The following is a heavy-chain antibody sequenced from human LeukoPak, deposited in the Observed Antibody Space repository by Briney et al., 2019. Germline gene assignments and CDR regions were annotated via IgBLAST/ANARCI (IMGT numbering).Heavy chain of an antibody. CDR1: GFTFRDYA. J-gene: IGHJ4*02. V-gene: IGHV3-23*01. D-gene: IGHD5-18*01. CDR2: FTAGGNST. CDR3: AKVLSKIYIYGPFDY. Sequence: GGSLRLSCAASGFTFRDYAMTWVRQAPGKGPEWVSTFTAGGNSTYYADSVKGRFIITRDNSKNTLYLQMNSLRAEDTAVYYCAKVLSKIYIYGPFDYWGQGSLVTVSS.